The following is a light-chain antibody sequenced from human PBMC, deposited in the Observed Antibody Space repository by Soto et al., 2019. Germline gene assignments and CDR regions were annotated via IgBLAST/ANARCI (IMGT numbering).Light chain of an antibody. V-gene: IGKV3-15*01. CDR1: QSVSSS. CDR2: DTS. CDR3: QQYIDWPPWT. Sequence: EIVVTHSPATLSVSPGERVTLSCRASQSVSSSLAWYQQRPGQAPRLLIYDTSTRAAGISARFSGSVSGTEFTLTSGSVQSEDFGGYYCQQYIDWPPWTFGQATAVEIK. J-gene: IGKJ1*01.